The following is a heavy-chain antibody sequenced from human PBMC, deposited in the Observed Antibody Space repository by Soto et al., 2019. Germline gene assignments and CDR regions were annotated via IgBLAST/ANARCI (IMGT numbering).Heavy chain of an antibody. CDR1: GGSISSYY. D-gene: IGHD6-19*01. CDR3: ARVHSSGWYYFDY. CDR2: IYYSGST. Sequence: SETLSLTCTVSGGSISSYYWSWIRQPPGKGLEWIGYIYYSGSTNYNPSLKSRVTISVDTSKNQFSLKLSSVTAADTAVYYCARVHSSGWYYFDYWGQGTLVTVSS. V-gene: IGHV4-59*01. J-gene: IGHJ4*02.